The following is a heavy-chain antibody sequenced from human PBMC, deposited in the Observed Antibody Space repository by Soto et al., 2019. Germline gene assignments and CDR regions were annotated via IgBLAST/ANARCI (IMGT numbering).Heavy chain of an antibody. CDR1: DFTFRNYW. CDR2: ISPDGGTT. D-gene: IGHD3-16*01. V-gene: IGHV3-7*03. Sequence: VHLVESGGDLVQPGGSLRLSCATSDFTFRNYWLNWVRQAPGKGLEWVANISPDGGTTNYVDSVKGRFTVSIDNVRNSVSLQMNSLRVEDTAVYFCFGGNGGPQWGQGTLVTVSS. CDR3: FGGNGGPQ. J-gene: IGHJ4*02.